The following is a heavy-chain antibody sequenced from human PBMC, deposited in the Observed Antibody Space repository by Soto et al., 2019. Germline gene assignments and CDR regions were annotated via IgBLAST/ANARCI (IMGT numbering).Heavy chain of an antibody. D-gene: IGHD2-15*01. Sequence: EVQLVESGGGLVQPGGSLRLSCAVSGFTFSSDWMHWVRQAPGKGLVWVSRINSDGSSTSYADSVKGRFTISRDNAKNTQYLQMNSLRAEDTAVYYCASTVVTGYWGQGTLVTVSS. CDR1: GFTFSSDW. CDR2: INSDGSST. J-gene: IGHJ4*02. V-gene: IGHV3-74*01. CDR3: ASTVVTGY.